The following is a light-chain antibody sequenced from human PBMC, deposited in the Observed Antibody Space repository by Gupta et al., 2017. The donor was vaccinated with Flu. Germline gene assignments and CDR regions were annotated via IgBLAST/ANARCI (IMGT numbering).Light chain of an antibody. J-gene: IGLJ1*01. V-gene: IGLV2-18*02. CDR2: EVS. Sequence: TISCTGTSSDVGNYNRVSWYQQPPDTAPKLMIYEVSNRPSGVPDRFSGSKSGNTASLTISGLQAEDEADYYCSSYTSSYTYVFGTGTKVTVL. CDR1: SSDVGNYNR. CDR3: SSYTSSYTYV.